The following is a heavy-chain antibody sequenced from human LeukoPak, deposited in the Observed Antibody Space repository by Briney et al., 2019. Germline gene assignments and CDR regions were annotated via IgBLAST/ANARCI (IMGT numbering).Heavy chain of an antibody. CDR3: AKEQYYYDSSALGYNWFDP. J-gene: IGHJ5*02. CDR2: ISGSGGST. V-gene: IGHV3-23*01. D-gene: IGHD3-22*01. CDR1: GFTFSNYA. Sequence: GGSLRLSCAASGFTFSNYAMTWVRQAPGKGLEWVSAISGSGGSTYYADSVKGRFTISRDNSKNTLYLQMNSLRAEDTAVYYCAKEQYYYDSSALGYNWFDPWGQGTLVTVSS.